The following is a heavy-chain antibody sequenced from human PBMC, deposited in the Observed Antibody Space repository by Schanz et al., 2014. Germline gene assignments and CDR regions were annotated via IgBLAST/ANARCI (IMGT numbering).Heavy chain of an antibody. V-gene: IGHV1-18*01. D-gene: IGHD2-2*01. J-gene: IGHJ6*03. Sequence: QVQLVQSGAEVKKPGASVKVSCKASGYTFTSYGITWVRQAPGQGLEWMGWINGYNGHTLYAQKFQDKVTITADTSTTTAYMELTSLRSEDTAVYYCARQGIGYQHGRYYYYMDVWGRGTTVTVSS. CDR1: GYTFTSYG. CDR2: INGYNGHT. CDR3: ARQGIGYQHGRYYYYMDV.